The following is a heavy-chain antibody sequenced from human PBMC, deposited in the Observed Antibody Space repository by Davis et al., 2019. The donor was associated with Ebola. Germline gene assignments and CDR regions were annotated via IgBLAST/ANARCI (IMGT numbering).Heavy chain of an antibody. D-gene: IGHD3-10*01. CDR3: VHRAMAASYYNFDY. CDR2: IYWDDDK. V-gene: IGHV2-5*02. CDR1: GFSLSTSGVG. Sequence: SGPTLVKPTQTLTLTCTFSGFSLSTSGVGVGWIRQPPGKALEWLAIIYWDDDKRYSPSLQSRLTITKDTSKNQVVLTMTNMDPVDTGTYYCVHRAMAASYYNFDYWGQGTLVTVSS. J-gene: IGHJ4*02.